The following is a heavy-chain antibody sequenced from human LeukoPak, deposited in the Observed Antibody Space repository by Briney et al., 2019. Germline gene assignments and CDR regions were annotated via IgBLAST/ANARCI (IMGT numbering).Heavy chain of an antibody. CDR2: IRSRANSYVT. CDR1: GFTFSGSA. J-gene: IGHJ4*02. Sequence: GGSLRLSCAASGFTFSGSAMHWVRQASGKGLEWVGRIRSRANSYVTAYAAAVTGRFIISRDDSSNTAYLQMNSLRAEDTAVYYCAKESGYSSIGGNFDYWGQGTLVAVSS. D-gene: IGHD6-13*01. CDR3: AKESGYSSIGGNFDY. V-gene: IGHV3-73*01.